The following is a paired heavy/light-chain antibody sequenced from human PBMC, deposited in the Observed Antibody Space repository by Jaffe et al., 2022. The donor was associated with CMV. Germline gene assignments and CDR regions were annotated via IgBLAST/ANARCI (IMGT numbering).Light chain of an antibody. CDR3: SSYTSSSTRYV. V-gene: IGLV2-14*01. CDR1: SSDIGGYDY. Sequence: QSALTQPASVSGSPGQSITLSCTGTSSDIGGYDYVSWYQQHPGKAPKLMIYDVSNRPSGVSNRFSGSKSANTASLTISGLQAEDEADYYCSSYTSSSTRYVFGTGTKVTVL. J-gene: IGLJ1*01. CDR2: DVS.
Heavy chain of an antibody. CDR3: ARDRGTTLDY. J-gene: IGHJ4*02. CDR2: IYSGGVT. D-gene: IGHD4-4*01. V-gene: IGHV3-53*01. Sequence: VQLVESGGGLIQPGGSLRLSCTISGFTVNTNYMSWVRQAPGKGLEWVSVIYSGGVTFYADSVKGRLTISRDTSKNTLYLQMNSLRAEDTAVYYCARDRGTTLDYWGQGALVTVSS. CDR1: GFTVNTNY.